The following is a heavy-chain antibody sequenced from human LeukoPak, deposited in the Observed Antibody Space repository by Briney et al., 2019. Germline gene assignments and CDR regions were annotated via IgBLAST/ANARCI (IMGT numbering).Heavy chain of an antibody. CDR1: GFTFSSYA. CDR3: ARRDGSGSYDY. D-gene: IGHD3-10*01. V-gene: IGHV3-64*01. Sequence: PGGSLRLSCAASGFTFSSYAMHWVRQAPGKGLEYVSAISSNGGSTYYANSVKGRFTIPRDNSKNTLYLQMGSLRAEDMAVYYCARRDGSGSYDYWGQGTLVTVSS. J-gene: IGHJ4*02. CDR2: ISSNGGST.